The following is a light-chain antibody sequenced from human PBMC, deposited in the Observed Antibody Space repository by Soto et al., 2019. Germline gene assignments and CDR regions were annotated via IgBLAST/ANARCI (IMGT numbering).Light chain of an antibody. V-gene: IGKV3-20*01. CDR1: QSVSSSY. J-gene: IGKJ5*01. CDR3: QHYGNSPLT. CDR2: GAS. Sequence: EIVLRQSPATLSLSPGERATLSCRASQSVSSSYLAWYQQKPGQAPRLLVYGASSRATGIPERFSGSVSETDFTLSISRLEPEDFAVYYCQHYGNSPLTFGQGTRLEIK.